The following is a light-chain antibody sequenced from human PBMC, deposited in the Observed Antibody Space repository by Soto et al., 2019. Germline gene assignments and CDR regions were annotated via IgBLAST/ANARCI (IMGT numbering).Light chain of an antibody. CDR3: CSHAGSAGV. CDR1: SSDVGAYNH. CDR2: DVS. J-gene: IGLJ1*01. Sequence: QSVLTQPRSVSGSPGQSVTISCTGTSSDVGAYNHVSSYQQHPGKAPKLMIYDVSKRPSGVPHRFSGSKSGYTASLTISGPQADAAADYNRCSHAGSAGVFGTGTQHTVL. V-gene: IGLV2-11*01.